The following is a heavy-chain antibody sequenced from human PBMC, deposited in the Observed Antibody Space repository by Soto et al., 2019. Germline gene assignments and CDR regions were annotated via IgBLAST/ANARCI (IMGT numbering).Heavy chain of an antibody. V-gene: IGHV3-30*18. J-gene: IGHJ4*02. CDR2: ISYDGNRE. D-gene: IGHD1-26*01. CDR1: GFSFSNYG. Sequence: QVYLVESGGGVVQPGRSLRLSCAASGFSFSNYGMHWVRQAPGKGPEWLAYISYDGNREFYAESVKGRFTISRDNSKRTLDLQMNSLTGADTAVYYCAKWERSGGWSVDYWGQGALVTVSS. CDR3: AKWERSGGWSVDY.